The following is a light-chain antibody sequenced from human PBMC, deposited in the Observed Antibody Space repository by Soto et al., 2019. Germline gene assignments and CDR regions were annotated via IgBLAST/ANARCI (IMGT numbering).Light chain of an antibody. CDR2: GAS. Sequence: EIVMTQSPATLSVSPGERATLSCRASQTISSNLAWYQQKPGQAPRLLIHGASTRATGVPARFSGSGSGTELTLTITSLQSEDSAVYYCQQYHNWPPQYTFGQGTQLQIK. CDR1: QTISSN. V-gene: IGKV3-15*01. CDR3: QQYHNWPPQYT. J-gene: IGKJ2*01.